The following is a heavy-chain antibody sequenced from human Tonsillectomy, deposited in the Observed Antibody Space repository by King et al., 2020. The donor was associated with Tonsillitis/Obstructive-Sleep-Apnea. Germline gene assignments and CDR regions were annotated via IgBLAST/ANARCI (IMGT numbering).Heavy chain of an antibody. V-gene: IGHV2-26*01. Sequence: LKESGPVLVKPTETLTLTCTVSGFSLSNARMGVSWIRQPPGKALEWLAHIFSNDEKSYSRSLKSRLTIFKDTSKSQVVLTMTNMDPVDTATYYCATGDFGENYYYYYHMDVWGKGTTVTVSS. CDR3: ATGDFGENYYYYYHMDV. CDR1: GFSLSNARMG. D-gene: IGHD3-3*01. CDR2: IFSNDEK. J-gene: IGHJ6*03.